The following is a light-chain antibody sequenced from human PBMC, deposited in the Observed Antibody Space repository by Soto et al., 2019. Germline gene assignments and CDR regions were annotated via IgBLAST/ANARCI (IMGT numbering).Light chain of an antibody. CDR1: QSVSNNY. CDR3: QQYGSSGT. V-gene: IGKV3-20*01. Sequence: SVLTQSPGTLSLSPGERATRSCRASQSVSNNYLAWYQQKPGQAPRLLIYGASNRATGIPDRFSGSGSETDFTLTISRLEPDDFAVYYCQQYGSSGTFGQGTKVDI. J-gene: IGKJ1*01. CDR2: GAS.